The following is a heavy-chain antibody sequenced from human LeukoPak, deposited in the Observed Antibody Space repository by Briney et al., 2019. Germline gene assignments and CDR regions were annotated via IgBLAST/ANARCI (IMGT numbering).Heavy chain of an antibody. J-gene: IGHJ5*02. CDR3: ARDAGNSGYGCDL. Sequence: LTGGSLRLSCAASGFIFSQYSMNWVRQAPGKGLEWVSHIRSSSETFYADSVKGRFTISRDNARNSLYLQMNNLRGEDTAIYYCARDAGNSGYGCDLWGQGTLVTVSS. V-gene: IGHV3-48*01. CDR1: GFIFSQYS. D-gene: IGHD5-12*01. CDR2: IRSSSET.